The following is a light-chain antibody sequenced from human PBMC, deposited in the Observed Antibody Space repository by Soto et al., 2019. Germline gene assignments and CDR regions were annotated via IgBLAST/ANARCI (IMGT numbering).Light chain of an antibody. CDR2: GAS. CDR1: QSVSDK. CDR3: QHYGSSPST. J-gene: IGKJ1*01. V-gene: IGKV3-20*01. Sequence: EIVMTQSPATVSVSPGERATLSCRASQSVSDKLAWYHLKPGQAPRLLIYGASSRATGIPDRFSGSGSGTDFTLTISRPEPEDFAVYYCQHYGSSPSTFGQGTKVDI.